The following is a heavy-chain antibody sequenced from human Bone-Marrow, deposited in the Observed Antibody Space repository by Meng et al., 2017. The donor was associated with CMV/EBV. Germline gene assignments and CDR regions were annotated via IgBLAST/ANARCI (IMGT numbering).Heavy chain of an antibody. CDR1: GFTVSSCA. J-gene: IGHJ5*01. D-gene: IGHD1-1*01. CDR3: AKINWDDDSGA. CDR2: IKNRAGNT. Sequence: GGSLRLSCAPSGFTVSSCALSWVRQAPGKGLEWVAGIKNRAGNTYYADSVKGRFTISRDNSKNTLNLQMNSLRAEDTALNYCAKINWDDDSGAWGQGTRVTGSS. V-gene: IGHV3-23*01.